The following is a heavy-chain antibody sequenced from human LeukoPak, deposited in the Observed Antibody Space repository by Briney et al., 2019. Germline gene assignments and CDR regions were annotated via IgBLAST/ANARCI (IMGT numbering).Heavy chain of an antibody. D-gene: IGHD6-25*01. V-gene: IGHV1-2*02. CDR2: INPNSGGT. CDR1: GYTFTGYF. J-gene: IGHJ4*02. Sequence: GASVKVSCKASGYTFTGYFMHWVRQAPGQDLEWMGWINPNSGGTSYLQNFQGRVTMTRDTSISTAYMDLSRLRSDDTAVYYCARGRPGDYFDYWGQGTLVTVSS. CDR3: ARGRPGDYFDY.